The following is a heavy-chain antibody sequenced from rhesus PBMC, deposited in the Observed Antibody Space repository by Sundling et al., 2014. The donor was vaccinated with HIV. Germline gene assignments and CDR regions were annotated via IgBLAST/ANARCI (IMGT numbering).Heavy chain of an antibody. CDR1: GASISTYW. CDR2: ISGNSGKT. D-gene: IGHD2-33*01. J-gene: IGHJ4*01. CDR3: ATAGVVHCSDSGCSSSHF. V-gene: IGHV4-80*01. Sequence: QVQLQESGPGLVKPSETLSLTCTVSGASISTYWWTWIRQSPGKGLEWVGEISGNSGKTNYNPSLKSRVTVSRDTSKTQFSLKLNSVTAADTAVYYCATAGVVHCSDSGCSSSHFWGQGVLVTVSS.